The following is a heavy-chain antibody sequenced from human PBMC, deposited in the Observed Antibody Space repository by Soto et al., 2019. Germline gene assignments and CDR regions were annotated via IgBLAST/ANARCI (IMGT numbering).Heavy chain of an antibody. D-gene: IGHD2-15*01. CDR3: ARVAGYCSGGSCATGYYYGMDV. V-gene: IGHV4-30-2*01. J-gene: IGHJ6*02. Sequence: KPSETLSLTCAVSGGSISSGGYSWSWIRQPPGKGLEWIGYIYHSGSTYYNPSLKSRVTISVDRSKNQFSLKLSSVTAADTAVYYCARVAGYCSGGSCATGYYYGMDVWGQGTTVTVSS. CDR1: GGSISSGGYS. CDR2: IYHSGST.